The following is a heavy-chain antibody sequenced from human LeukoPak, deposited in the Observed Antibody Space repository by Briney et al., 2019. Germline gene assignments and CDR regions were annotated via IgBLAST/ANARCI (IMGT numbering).Heavy chain of an antibody. CDR2: INHRGST. Sequence: SETLSLTCAVYGGSFSGYYWNWIRQPPGKGLEWIGEINHRGSTNYNPSLKSRVTISVDTSKNQFSLKLSSVTAADTAVYYCARRRWLRPYNWFDPWGQGTLVTVSS. V-gene: IGHV4-34*01. D-gene: IGHD5-24*01. J-gene: IGHJ5*02. CDR1: GGSFSGYY. CDR3: ARRRWLRPYNWFDP.